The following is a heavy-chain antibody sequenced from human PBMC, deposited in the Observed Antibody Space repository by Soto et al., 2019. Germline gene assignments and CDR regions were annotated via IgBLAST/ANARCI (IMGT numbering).Heavy chain of an antibody. CDR1: GGSISSGGYS. V-gene: IGHV4-30-4*01. Sequence: TLSLTCAVSGGSISSGGYSWSWIRQPPGKGLEWIGYVYYRGTTYSHPSLNSRVSISVDTSENQFCLRLTSVTAADTDVYYCGSGNLVGDDYYFEYWGQGTLVTVSS. CDR3: GSGNLVGDDYYFEY. D-gene: IGHD1-26*01. J-gene: IGHJ4*02. CDR2: VYYRGTT.